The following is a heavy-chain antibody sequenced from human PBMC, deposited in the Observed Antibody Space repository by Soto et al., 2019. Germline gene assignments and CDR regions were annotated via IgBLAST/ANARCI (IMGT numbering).Heavy chain of an antibody. CDR2: INPNSGGT. CDR1: GYTFTGYY. CDR3: AAGIAVAGTYYAFDI. Sequence: QVQLVQSGAEVKKPGASVKVSCKASGYTFTGYYMHWVRQAPGQGLEWMGWINPNSGGTNYAQKFQGWVTMTRDTSISTAYMELSRLRSDDTAVYYCAAGIAVAGTYYAFDIWGQGTMVTVSS. V-gene: IGHV1-2*04. D-gene: IGHD6-19*01. J-gene: IGHJ3*02.